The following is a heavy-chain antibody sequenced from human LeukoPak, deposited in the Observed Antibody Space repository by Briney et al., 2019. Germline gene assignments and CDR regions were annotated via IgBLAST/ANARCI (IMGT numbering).Heavy chain of an antibody. Sequence: GGSLRLSCAASGFTFSSYWMHWVRHAPGKGRVWVSRINSDGSSTSYADSVKGRFTISRDNAKNTLYLQMNSLRAEDTAVYYCARDPGGFGYYYYGMDVWGQGTTVTVSS. J-gene: IGHJ6*02. V-gene: IGHV3-74*01. CDR3: ARDPGGFGYYYYGMDV. CDR2: INSDGSST. D-gene: IGHD3-16*01. CDR1: GFTFSSYW.